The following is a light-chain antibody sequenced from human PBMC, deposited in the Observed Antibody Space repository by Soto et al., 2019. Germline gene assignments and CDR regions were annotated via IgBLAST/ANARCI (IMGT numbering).Light chain of an antibody. CDR2: RDN. Sequence: QSVLTQPPSASGTPGQRVTISCSGGNSNLGSNPVNWYLHLPGTAPKLLIYRDNQRPSGVPDGFSGSKSGTSASLAISGLQSEDEADYVCPAWDESIFAPVFGGGTKLPVL. CDR3: PAWDESIFAPV. V-gene: IGLV1-44*01. J-gene: IGLJ2*01. CDR1: NSNLGSNP.